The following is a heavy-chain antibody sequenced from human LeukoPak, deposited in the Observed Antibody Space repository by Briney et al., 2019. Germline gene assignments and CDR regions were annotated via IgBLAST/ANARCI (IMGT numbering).Heavy chain of an antibody. CDR1: GFTFSSYW. J-gene: IGHJ5*02. Sequence: GGSLRLSCAASGFTFSSYWMFWVRQAPGKGLVWVSRINTDGTTTNYADSVKGRFTISRDNAKNTLYLQMNSLGAEDTAVYYCASQDFWSGYHNWLDPWGQGTLVTVSS. V-gene: IGHV3-74*01. CDR3: ASQDFWSGYHNWLDP. CDR2: INTDGTTT. D-gene: IGHD3-3*01.